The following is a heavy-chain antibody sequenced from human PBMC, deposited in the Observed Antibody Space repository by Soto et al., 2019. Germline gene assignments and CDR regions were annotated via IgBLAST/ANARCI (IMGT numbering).Heavy chain of an antibody. J-gene: IGHJ6*03. Sequence: EVQLVESGGDLVQPGGSLRLSCAASGFTFSSYWMNWVRQAPGTGLVWVSRLNSDGSSTSYADSVKGRFTISRDNAKNTLYLQMNRLRAEDTAVYDCARGGVRRARCCVDDYYMDVWGKGTTVTVSS. V-gene: IGHV3-74*01. CDR2: LNSDGSST. D-gene: IGHD3-10*01. CDR3: ARGGVRRARCCVDDYYMDV. CDR1: GFTFSSYW.